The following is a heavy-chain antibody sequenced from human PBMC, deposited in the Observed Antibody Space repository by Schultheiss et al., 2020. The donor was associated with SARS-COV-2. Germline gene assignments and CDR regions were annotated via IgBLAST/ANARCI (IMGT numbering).Heavy chain of an antibody. CDR2: INHSGST. J-gene: IGHJ5*02. CDR3: ARGGNYDFWSGYPAYNWFDP. D-gene: IGHD3-3*01. Sequence: SETLSLTCAVSGGSISSSNWWSWVRQPPGKGLEWIGEINHSGSTNYNPSLKSRVTISLDTSKNQFSLKLSSVTAADTAVYYCARGGNYDFWSGYPAYNWFDPWGQGTLVTVAS. V-gene: IGHV4-4*02. CDR1: GGSISSSNW.